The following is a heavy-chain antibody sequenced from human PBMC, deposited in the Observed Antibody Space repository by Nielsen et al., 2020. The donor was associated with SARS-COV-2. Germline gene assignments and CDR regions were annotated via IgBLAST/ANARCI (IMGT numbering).Heavy chain of an antibody. Sequence: SVKVSCKASGGTFSSYAISWVRQAPGQGLEWMGRIIPIFGTANYAQKFQGRVTITADESTSTAYMELSSLRSEDTAVYYCARGSYSGSQWRYYYYYMDVWGKGTTVTVSS. J-gene: IGHJ6*03. CDR1: GGTFSSYA. CDR3: ARGSYSGSQWRYYYYYMDV. D-gene: IGHD1-26*01. V-gene: IGHV1-69*13. CDR2: IIPIFGTA.